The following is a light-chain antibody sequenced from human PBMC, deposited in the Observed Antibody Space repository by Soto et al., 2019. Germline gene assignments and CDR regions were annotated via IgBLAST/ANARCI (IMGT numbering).Light chain of an antibody. CDR2: AAS. Sequence: AIQMTQSPSSLSASVGDRVTITCRAGQAIRNYLGWFQQKPGKAPKLLISAASNLQSGVPSRFSGSGSGTDFTLTIISLQPEDTATYYCLQDYNYPWTFGQGTKVEIK. CDR1: QAIRNY. V-gene: IGKV1-6*01. J-gene: IGKJ1*01. CDR3: LQDYNYPWT.